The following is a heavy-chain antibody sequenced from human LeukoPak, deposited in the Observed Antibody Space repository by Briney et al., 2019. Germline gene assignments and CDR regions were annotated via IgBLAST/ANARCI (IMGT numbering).Heavy chain of an antibody. J-gene: IGHJ4*02. D-gene: IGHD5-18*01. CDR2: ISYSGST. CDR1: GGSISNYH. CDR3: ASSSGYTYGHFDY. V-gene: IGHV4-59*01. Sequence: SETLSLTCTVSGGSISNYHWSWIRLPPGKGLECIGFISYSGSTNYNPSLKSRVTVSVDTSKNQFSLKLISVTAADTAVYYCASSSGYTYGHFDYWGQGTLVTVSS.